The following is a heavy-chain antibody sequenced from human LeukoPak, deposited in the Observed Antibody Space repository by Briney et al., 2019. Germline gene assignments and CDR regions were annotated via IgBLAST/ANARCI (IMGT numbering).Heavy chain of an antibody. CDR3: ARRIVGAYYFDY. J-gene: IGHJ4*02. CDR2: INHSGST. V-gene: IGHV4-34*01. CDR1: GGSFSGYY. D-gene: IGHD1-26*01. Sequence: SETLSLTCAVYGGSFSGYYWSWVRQPPGKGLEWIGEINHSGSTNYNPSLKSRVTISVATSKNQFSLKLSSVTAADTAVYYCARRIVGAYYFDYWGQGTLVTVSS.